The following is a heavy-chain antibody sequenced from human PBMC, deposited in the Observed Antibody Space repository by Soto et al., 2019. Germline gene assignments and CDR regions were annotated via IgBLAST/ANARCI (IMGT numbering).Heavy chain of an antibody. V-gene: IGHV1-3*01. CDR1: GYTFTSYA. CDR3: AGDGTEVATAPFDY. J-gene: IGHJ4*02. D-gene: IGHD5-18*01. CDR2: INAGNGNT. Sequence: ASVKVSCKASGYTFTSYAMHWVRQAPGQRLEWMGWINAGNGNTKYSQKFQGRVTMTADTSTSTAYMELSSLRSEDTAVYYCAGDGTEVATAPFDYWGQGTLVTVSS.